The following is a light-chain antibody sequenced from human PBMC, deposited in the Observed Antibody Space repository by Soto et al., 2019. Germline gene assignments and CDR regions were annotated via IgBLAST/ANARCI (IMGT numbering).Light chain of an antibody. Sequence: VLTQSPGSRSLAPGERATLSCRATQNVSNNYLAWCQQKTGQAPRLLLYCASNRATGILDRFSGGASSTDFSLTISSLETEDVSVYYCQQRNIWPPVTFGQGTRLEIK. CDR1: QNVSNNY. V-gene: IGKV3D-20*02. J-gene: IGKJ5*01. CDR3: QQRNIWPPVT. CDR2: CAS.